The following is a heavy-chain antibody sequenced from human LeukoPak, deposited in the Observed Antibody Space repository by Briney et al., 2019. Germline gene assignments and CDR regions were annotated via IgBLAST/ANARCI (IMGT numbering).Heavy chain of an antibody. V-gene: IGHV4-59*12. Sequence: SETLPLTCTVSGGSISSYYWSWIRQPPGKGLEWIGYIYYSGSTNYNPSLKSRVTISVDTSKNQFSLKLSSVTAADTAVYYCARDSSYYDSSGYSYNWFDPWGQGTLVTVSS. CDR2: IYYSGST. CDR1: GGSISSYY. J-gene: IGHJ5*02. D-gene: IGHD3-22*01. CDR3: ARDSSYYDSSGYSYNWFDP.